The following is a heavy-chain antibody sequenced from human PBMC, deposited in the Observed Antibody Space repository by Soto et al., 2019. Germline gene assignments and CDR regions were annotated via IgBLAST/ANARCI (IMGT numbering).Heavy chain of an antibody. Sequence: GESLKISCKGSGYSFISYWIGWVRQMPGKGLEWMGIIYPGDSDTRYSPSFQGQVTISADKSISTAYLQWSSLKASDTAMYYCARTSAPGKSYVGMDVWGQGTTVTVSS. J-gene: IGHJ6*02. D-gene: IGHD3-16*01. V-gene: IGHV5-51*01. CDR2: IYPGDSDT. CDR1: GYSFISYW. CDR3: ARTSAPGKSYVGMDV.